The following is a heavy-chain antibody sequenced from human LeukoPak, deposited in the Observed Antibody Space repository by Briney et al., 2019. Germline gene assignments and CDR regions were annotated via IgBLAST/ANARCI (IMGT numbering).Heavy chain of an antibody. J-gene: IGHJ4*02. CDR1: GFAFGSYA. V-gene: IGHV3-23*01. D-gene: IGHD2-15*01. Sequence: GGSLRLSCTASGFAFGSYAMYWVRQAPGKGLEWVCRIFGSGGSVHYAESVKGRFTISRDNSKNTVYMEMNSLGVEDTAVYYCAKTTVGYSSGRFPGWPADYWGQGTLVTVSS. CDR3: AKTTVGYSSGRFPGWPADY. CDR2: IFGSGGSV.